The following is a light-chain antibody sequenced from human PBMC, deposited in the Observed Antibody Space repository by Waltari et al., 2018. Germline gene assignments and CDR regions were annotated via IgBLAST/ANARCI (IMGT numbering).Light chain of an antibody. CDR1: HDINKN. Sequence: DIQMTQAPSSLSASAGDRVTITCQASHDINKNLNWFQQKPGEAPKVLIFDASNLRTGVPLRFSGSGSGTHFTFTIASLQPEDVATYYCQQYRAVPLTFGGVTKVEIK. CDR2: DAS. V-gene: IGKV1-33*01. CDR3: QQYRAVPLT. J-gene: IGKJ4*01.